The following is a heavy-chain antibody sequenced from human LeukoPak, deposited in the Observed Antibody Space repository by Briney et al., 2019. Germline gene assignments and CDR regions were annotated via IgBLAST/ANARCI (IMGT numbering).Heavy chain of an antibody. CDR2: ISAYHGNT. J-gene: IGHJ4*02. V-gene: IGHV1-18*04. CDR1: GYTFTGYY. Sequence: GASVKVSCKASGYTFTGYYMHWVRQAPGQGLEWMGWISAYHGNTNYAQKLQGRVTMTTDTSTSTAYMELRSLRSDDTAVYYCARERTVAGGTHLYYFDYWGQGTLVTVSS. D-gene: IGHD6-19*01. CDR3: ARERTVAGGTHLYYFDY.